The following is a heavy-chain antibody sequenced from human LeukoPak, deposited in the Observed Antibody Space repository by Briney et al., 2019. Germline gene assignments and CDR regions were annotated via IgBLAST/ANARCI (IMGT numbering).Heavy chain of an antibody. Sequence: KPSETLSLTCTVSGGSISSSSYYWGWIRQPPGKGLEWIGSIYYSGSTYYNPSLKSRVTISVDTSKNQFSLKLSSVTAADTAVYYCAINYGDYWFDPWGQGTLVTVSS. D-gene: IGHD4-17*01. CDR3: AINYGDYWFDP. CDR1: GGSISSSSYY. CDR2: IYYSGST. V-gene: IGHV4-39*01. J-gene: IGHJ5*02.